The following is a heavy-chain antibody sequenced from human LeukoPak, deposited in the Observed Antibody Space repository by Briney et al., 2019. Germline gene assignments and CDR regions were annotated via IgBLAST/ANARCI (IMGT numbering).Heavy chain of an antibody. D-gene: IGHD2-2*01. V-gene: IGHV1-2*04. Sequence: ASVKVSCKASGYTFTGYYMHWVRQAPGQGLEWMGWIIPNSGGTNYAQKFQDWVTMTRDTSISTAYMELSRLRSDDTAVYFCARGRAPASVIVPATKRSLFDYWGQGTLVTVSA. J-gene: IGHJ4*02. CDR3: ARGRAPASVIVPATKRSLFDY. CDR1: GYTFTGYY. CDR2: IIPNSGGT.